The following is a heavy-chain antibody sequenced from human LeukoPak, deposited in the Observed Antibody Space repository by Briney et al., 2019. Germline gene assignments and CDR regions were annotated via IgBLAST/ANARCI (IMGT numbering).Heavy chain of an antibody. Sequence: SETLSLTCAVYGGSFSGYYWSWIRQPPGKGLEWIGEINHSGSTNYNPSLKSRVTISVDTSKNQFSLRLSSVTAADTAVYYCAIQNMITPGYWGQGTLVTVSS. CDR3: AIQNMITPGY. CDR2: INHSGST. J-gene: IGHJ4*02. CDR1: GGSFSGYY. D-gene: IGHD3-16*01. V-gene: IGHV4-34*01.